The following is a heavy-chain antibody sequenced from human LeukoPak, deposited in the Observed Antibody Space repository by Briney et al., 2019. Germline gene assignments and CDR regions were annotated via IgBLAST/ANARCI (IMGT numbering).Heavy chain of an antibody. Sequence: GGSLRLSCAASGFTFSSYGMHWVRQAPGKGLEWVAVISYDGSNKYYADSVKGRFTISRDNSKNTLYLQMNSLRAEDTAVYYCAKDLRQQQQTGFDPWGQGTLVTVSS. V-gene: IGHV3-30*18. D-gene: IGHD6-13*01. CDR3: AKDLRQQQQTGFDP. CDR1: GFTFSSYG. CDR2: ISYDGSNK. J-gene: IGHJ5*02.